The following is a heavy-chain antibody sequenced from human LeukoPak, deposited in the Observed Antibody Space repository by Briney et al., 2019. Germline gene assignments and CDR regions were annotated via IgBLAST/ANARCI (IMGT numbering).Heavy chain of an antibody. D-gene: IGHD1-26*01. J-gene: IGHJ3*02. CDR3: AKDRNYYVEAFGI. V-gene: IGHV3-9*01. Sequence: GGSLRLSCAASGFTFDDYAMHWVRQAPGKGLEWVSGISWNSGSIGYADSVKGRFTISRDNAKNSLYLQMNSLRAEDTALYYCAKDRNYYVEAFGIWGQGTMVTVSS. CDR1: GFTFDDYA. CDR2: ISWNSGSI.